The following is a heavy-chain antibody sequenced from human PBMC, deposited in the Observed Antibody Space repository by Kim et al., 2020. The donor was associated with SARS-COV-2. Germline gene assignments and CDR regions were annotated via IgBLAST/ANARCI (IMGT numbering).Heavy chain of an antibody. V-gene: IGHV4-34*01. CDR2: ITHSGAT. CDR1: VGSFSGYH. D-gene: IGHD3-3*01. Sequence: SETLSLTCAVYVGSFSGYHWTWIRQSPGKGLEWIGEITHSGATNYNPSLKSRVAISVDTSKNQFSLKVKSVTAADTAVYFCARGRAGVGPSPVLGLGPYYEYYALDVWGQGTTVSVSS. CDR3: ARGRAGVGPSPVLGLGPYYEYYALDV. J-gene: IGHJ6*02.